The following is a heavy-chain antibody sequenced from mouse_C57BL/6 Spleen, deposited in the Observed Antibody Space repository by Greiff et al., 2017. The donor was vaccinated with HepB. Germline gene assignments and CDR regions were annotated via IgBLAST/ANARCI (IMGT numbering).Heavy chain of an antibody. J-gene: IGHJ3*01. CDR2: IYPGSGNT. V-gene: IGHV1-76*01. CDR3: ARNYGSRLWFAY. CDR1: GYTFTDYY. Sequence: QVQLQQSGAELVRPGASVKLSCKASGYTFTDYYINWVKQRPGQGLEWIARIYPGSGNTYYNEKFKGKATLTAEKSSSTAYMQLSSLTSEDSAVYFCARNYGSRLWFAYWGQGTLVTVSA. D-gene: IGHD1-1*01.